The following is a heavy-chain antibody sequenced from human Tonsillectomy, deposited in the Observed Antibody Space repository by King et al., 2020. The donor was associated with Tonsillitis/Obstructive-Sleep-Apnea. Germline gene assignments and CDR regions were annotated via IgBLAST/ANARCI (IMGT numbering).Heavy chain of an antibody. CDR1: GVSLSTAGVG. CDR2: IYWDDDK. CDR3: AHRRVAVTGRPPPKYFDP. V-gene: IGHV2-5*02. J-gene: IGHJ5*02. Sequence: TLKESGPTLVIPTQTLTLTCTLSGVSLSTAGVGVGWIRQPPGKALEWLALIYWDDDKRYSPSLRSRLTITKDNSKNQVVLTMTNMDPVDTATYYCAHRRVAVTGRPPPKYFDPWGQGTLVTVSS. D-gene: IGHD6-19*01.